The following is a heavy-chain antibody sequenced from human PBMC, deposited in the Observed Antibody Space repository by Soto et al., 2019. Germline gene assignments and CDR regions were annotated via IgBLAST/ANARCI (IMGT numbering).Heavy chain of an antibody. Sequence: QVQLVESGGGVVQPGRSLRLSCAASGFTFSSYGMHWVRQAPGKGLEWVAVISYDGSNKYYADSVKGRFTISRDNSKNTLYLQMNSLRAEDTAVYYCAKDALPDYSNYPSHFDYWGQGTLVTVSS. CDR1: GFTFSSYG. CDR3: AKDALPDYSNYPSHFDY. D-gene: IGHD4-4*01. CDR2: ISYDGSNK. J-gene: IGHJ4*02. V-gene: IGHV3-30*18.